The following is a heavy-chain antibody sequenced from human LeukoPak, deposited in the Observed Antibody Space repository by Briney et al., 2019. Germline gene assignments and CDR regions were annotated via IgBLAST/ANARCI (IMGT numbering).Heavy chain of an antibody. J-gene: IGHJ4*02. Sequence: GGSLRLSCTASGFIVTNNYISWVRQAPGKGLEWVSLVYSGGSTYYADSVKGRFTISRDNSKNMVYLQMNSLRAEDTAMYYCARDPPAVLIDTYGWGQGTLVTVSS. D-gene: IGHD4/OR15-4a*01. V-gene: IGHV3-66*01. CDR3: ARDPPAVLIDTYG. CDR2: VYSGGST. CDR1: GFIVTNNY.